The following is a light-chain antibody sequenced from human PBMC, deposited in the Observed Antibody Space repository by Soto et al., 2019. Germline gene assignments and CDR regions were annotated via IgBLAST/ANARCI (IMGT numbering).Light chain of an antibody. V-gene: IGLV1-51*01. CDR1: SSNIANNY. CDR3: GTWDSSLSAVV. Sequence: QSVLTQPPSVSAAPGQKVTISCSGSSSNIANNYVSWYQRLPVTAPKLLIYDNNKRPSGIPDRFSGSKSGTSATLGITGLKTGDEADYYCGTWDSSLSAVVFGGGTKLTVL. J-gene: IGLJ2*01. CDR2: DNN.